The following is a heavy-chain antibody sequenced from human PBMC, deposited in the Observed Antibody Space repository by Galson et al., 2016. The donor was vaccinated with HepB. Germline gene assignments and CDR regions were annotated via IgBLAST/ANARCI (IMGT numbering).Heavy chain of an antibody. V-gene: IGHV3-21*01. J-gene: IGHJ6*02. D-gene: IGHD6-13*01. CDR1: GFTFSGFG. CDR2: ISRSSNYI. CDR3: ARDRGSSSYGYYYGMDV. Sequence: SLRLSCAGSGFTFSGFGMNWVRQAPGKGLEWVSSISRSSNYIDYADSVKGRFTISRDNAKNSLYLQMNNLRAEDTAVYYCARDRGSSSYGYYYGMDVWGQGTTVTVSS.